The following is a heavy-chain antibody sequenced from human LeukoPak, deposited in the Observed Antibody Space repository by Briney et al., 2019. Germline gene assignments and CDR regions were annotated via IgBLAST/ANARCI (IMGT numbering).Heavy chain of an antibody. CDR2: IYTSGST. V-gene: IGHV4-61*02. Sequence: SETLSLTCTVSGGSISSGSYYWSWIRQPAGKGLEWIGRIYTSGSTNYNPSLKGRVTISVDTSKNQFSLKLSSVTAADTAVYYCAGARAEYFQHWGQGTLVTVSS. CDR3: AGARAEYFQH. CDR1: GGSISSGSYY. J-gene: IGHJ1*01.